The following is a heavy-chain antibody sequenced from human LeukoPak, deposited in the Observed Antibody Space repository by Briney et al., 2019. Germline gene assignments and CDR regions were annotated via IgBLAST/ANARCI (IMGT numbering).Heavy chain of an antibody. CDR1: GGSISSYY. D-gene: IGHD2-21*02. J-gene: IGHJ5*02. CDR3: ARGCGGDCHTGFDP. CDR2: IYYSGST. V-gene: IGHV4-59*01. Sequence: SETPSLTCTVSGGSISSYYWSWLRQPPGKGLEWIGYIYYSGSTNYNPSLKSRVTISVDTSKNQFSLKLSSVTAADTAVYYCARGCGGDCHTGFDPWGQGTLVTVSS.